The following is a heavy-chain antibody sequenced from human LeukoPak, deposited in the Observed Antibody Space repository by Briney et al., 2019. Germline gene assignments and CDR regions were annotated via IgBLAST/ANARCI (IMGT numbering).Heavy chain of an antibody. V-gene: IGHV1-2*06. J-gene: IGHJ4*02. CDR2: INPNSGGK. Sequence: MGLINPNSGGKNSAQKFQGRVTITRDTSISTAYMELSRLRSDDTAVYYCAREFGYGYFDYWGQGTLVTVSS. D-gene: IGHD5-18*01. CDR3: AREFGYGYFDY.